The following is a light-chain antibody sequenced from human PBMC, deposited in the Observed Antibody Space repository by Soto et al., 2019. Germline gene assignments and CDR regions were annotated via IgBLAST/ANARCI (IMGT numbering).Light chain of an antibody. CDR1: QDISNW. CDR3: QQADSLPIT. CDR2: AAS. J-gene: IGKJ5*01. V-gene: IGKV1-12*01. Sequence: DIQMTQSPSSVSASVGDRVTITCRASQDISNWLAWYQQKPGKAPKLLIFAASSFQSGVPSRFSGSGSGTHFTLTISSLQPEDFATYYCQQADSLPITFGQGTRLEIK.